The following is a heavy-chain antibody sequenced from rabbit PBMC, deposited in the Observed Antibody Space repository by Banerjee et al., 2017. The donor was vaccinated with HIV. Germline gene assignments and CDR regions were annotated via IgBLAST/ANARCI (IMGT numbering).Heavy chain of an antibody. V-gene: IGHV1S43*01. D-gene: IGHD1-1*01. J-gene: IGHJ2*01. CDR3: ARGNPSSSGYLGAFDP. Sequence: QQQLEESGGGLVKPGGTLTLTCKASGLDFSSYSMNWVRQAPGKGLEWIGYIDPVFDTTYYASWVNGRFTISSHNAQNTLYLQLNSLTAADTATYFCARGNPSSSGYLGAFDPWGPGTLVTVS. CDR2: IDPVFDTT. CDR1: GLDFSSYS.